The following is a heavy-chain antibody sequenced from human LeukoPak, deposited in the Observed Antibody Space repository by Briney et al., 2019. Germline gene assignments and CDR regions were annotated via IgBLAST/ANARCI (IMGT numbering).Heavy chain of an antibody. V-gene: IGHV3-23*01. CDR3: AKAPASRYSSGWIDY. CDR2: ISGSGGST. D-gene: IGHD6-19*01. J-gene: IGHJ4*02. CDR1: GFTFSSYA. Sequence: PGGSLRLSCAASGFTFSSYAMSWVRQAPGKGLEWVSAISGSGGSTYYADSVKGRFTISRDNSKNTLYLQMNSLRAEDTAVYYCAKAPASRYSSGWIDYWGQGTLVTVSS.